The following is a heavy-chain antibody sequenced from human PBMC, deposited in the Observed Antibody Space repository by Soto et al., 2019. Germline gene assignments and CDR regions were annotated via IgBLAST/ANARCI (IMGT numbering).Heavy chain of an antibody. V-gene: IGHV1-3*01. CDR3: ARYTGDGTFDS. CDR1: GYTFSSYA. D-gene: IGHD7-27*01. Sequence: QVHLVQSGAEVRKPGASVKVSCKASGYTFSSYAMHWVRQAPGQRLEWMGWINADYGNTKSSQKFQDRVTISRDTPASTGCMEVMSLRSGDTAVYYCARYTGDGTFDSGVQETMVT. CDR2: INADYGNT. J-gene: IGHJ4*02.